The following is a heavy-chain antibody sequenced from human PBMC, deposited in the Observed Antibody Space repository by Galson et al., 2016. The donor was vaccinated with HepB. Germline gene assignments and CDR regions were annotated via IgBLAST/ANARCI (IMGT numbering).Heavy chain of an antibody. V-gene: IGHV3-53*01. CDR3: ARSLGSTTNYGMDV. Sequence: SLRLSCAASGFSFSDSYISWIRRAPGKGLEWVSVIHSGGTTYYADSVMGRLSISRDNSKNTLDLQMSGLRAEDTAVYYCARSLGSTTNYGMDVWGQGTTVTVS. D-gene: IGHD1-26*01. CDR1: GFSFSDSY. J-gene: IGHJ6*02. CDR2: IHSGGTT.